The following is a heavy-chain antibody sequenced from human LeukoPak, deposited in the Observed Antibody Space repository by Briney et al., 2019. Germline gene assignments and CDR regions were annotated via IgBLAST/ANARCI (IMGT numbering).Heavy chain of an antibody. V-gene: IGHV4-39*01. Sequence: QASETLSLTCTVSGGSISSSSYYWGWIRQPPGMGPEWIGTIYHSGKTYYNPSLKSRVTISVDTSKIQFSLKLSSVTAADTAVYYCARVFTAAAGSSYHYYGMDVWGQGATVTVSS. CDR1: GGSISSSSYY. CDR2: IYHSGKT. D-gene: IGHD6-13*01. CDR3: ARVFTAAAGSSYHYYGMDV. J-gene: IGHJ6*02.